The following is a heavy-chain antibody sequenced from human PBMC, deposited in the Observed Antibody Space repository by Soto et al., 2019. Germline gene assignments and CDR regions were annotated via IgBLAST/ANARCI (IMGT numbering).Heavy chain of an antibody. J-gene: IGHJ3*02. CDR3: TRGYSSSWYDAFDI. CDR2: IRSKANSYAT. Sequence: GSLRLSCAASGFTFSGSAMHWVLQASGKGLEWVGRIRSKANSYATAYAASVKGRFTISRDDSKNTAYLQMNSLKTEDTAVYYCTRGYSSSWYDAFDIWGQGTMVTVSS. V-gene: IGHV3-73*01. CDR1: GFTFSGSA. D-gene: IGHD6-13*01.